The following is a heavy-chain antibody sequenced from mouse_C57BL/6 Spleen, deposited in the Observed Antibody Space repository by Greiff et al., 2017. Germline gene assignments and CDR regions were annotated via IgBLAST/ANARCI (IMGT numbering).Heavy chain of an antibody. Sequence: QVQLKESGPELVKPGASVKISCKASGYAFSSSWMNWVKQRPGKGLEWIGRIYPGDGDTNYNGKFKGKATLTADKSSSTAYMQLSSLTSEDSAVYFCARWERPDYWGQGTTLTVSS. D-gene: IGHD1-2*01. CDR3: ARWERPDY. V-gene: IGHV1-82*01. J-gene: IGHJ2*01. CDR2: IYPGDGDT. CDR1: GYAFSSSW.